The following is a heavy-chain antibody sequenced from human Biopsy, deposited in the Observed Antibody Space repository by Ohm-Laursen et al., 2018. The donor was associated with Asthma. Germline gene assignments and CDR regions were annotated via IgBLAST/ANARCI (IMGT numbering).Heavy chain of an antibody. V-gene: IGHV3-53*01. CDR1: GFAVSRDY. Sequence: LSLTCTASGFAVSRDYMFWVRQAPGKGLEWVSVIYSGGTSHTADSVRGRFTISRDYSKNTLYLQMHSLRAEDTAVYYCARGDSSNWSHYYFDYWGQGTLVTVSS. CDR3: ARGDSSNWSHYYFDY. CDR2: IYSGGTS. D-gene: IGHD3-22*01. J-gene: IGHJ4*02.